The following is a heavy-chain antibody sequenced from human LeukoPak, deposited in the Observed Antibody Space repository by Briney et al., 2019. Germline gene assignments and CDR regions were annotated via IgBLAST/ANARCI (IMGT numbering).Heavy chain of an antibody. D-gene: IGHD4-23*01. V-gene: IGHV5-10-1*01. J-gene: IGHJ3*02. CDR2: IDPSDSYT. Sequence: GESLKISCQASGYSFTSYWISWARQMPGKGLEWMGRIDPSDSYTNYSPSFQGHVTISADKSISTAYLQWSSLKASDTAMYYCARPIGDYGGKLAFDIWGQGTMVTVSS. CDR1: GYSFTSYW. CDR3: ARPIGDYGGKLAFDI.